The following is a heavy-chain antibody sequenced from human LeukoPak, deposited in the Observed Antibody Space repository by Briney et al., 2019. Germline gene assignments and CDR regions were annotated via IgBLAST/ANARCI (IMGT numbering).Heavy chain of an antibody. Sequence: GESLKISCQVSGYIFTHYWIGWVRQMPGNGLESMGIIYPADSDTTYSPSFQGQVTISVDKSISTVYLQWSSLKASDTAMYYCARQSRDGSKTRGYYFDYWGQGTLVIVSS. V-gene: IGHV5-51*01. CDR1: GYIFTHYW. CDR2: IYPADSDT. J-gene: IGHJ4*02. D-gene: IGHD3-10*01. CDR3: ARQSRDGSKTRGYYFDY.